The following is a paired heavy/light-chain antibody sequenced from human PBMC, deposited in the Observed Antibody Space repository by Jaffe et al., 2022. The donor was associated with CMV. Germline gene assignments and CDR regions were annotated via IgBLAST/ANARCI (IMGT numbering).Heavy chain of an antibody. CDR1: GFTFSSYA. CDR3: AKTSFLPYYDILTGYYQGCY. CDR2: ISGSGGST. J-gene: IGHJ4*02. Sequence: EVQLLESGGGLVQPGGSLRLSCAASGFTFSSYAMSWVRQAPGKGLEWVSAISGSGGSTYYADSVKGRFTISRDNSKNTLYLQMNSLRAEDTAVYYCAKTSFLPYYDILTGYYQGCYWGQGTLVTVSS. D-gene: IGHD3-9*01. V-gene: IGHV3-23*01.
Light chain of an antibody. V-gene: IGKV3-15*01. J-gene: IGKJ1*01. CDR1: QSVSSN. CDR2: GAS. CDR3: QQYNNWPLT. Sequence: EIVMTQSPATLSVSPGERATLSCRASQSVSSNLAWYQQKPGQAPRLLIYGASTRATGIPARFSGSGSGTEFTLTISSLQSEDFAVYYCQQYNNWPLTFGQGTKVEIK.